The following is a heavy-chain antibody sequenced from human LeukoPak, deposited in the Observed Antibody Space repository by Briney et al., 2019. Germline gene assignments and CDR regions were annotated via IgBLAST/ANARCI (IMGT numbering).Heavy chain of an antibody. D-gene: IGHD5-12*01. CDR1: GFTFSSYS. J-gene: IGHJ4*02. CDR2: ISSSSSYI. Sequence: GGSLRLSCAASGFTFSSYSMNWVRQAPGEGLEWVSSISSSSSYIYYADSVKGRFTISRDNAKNSLYLQMNSLRAEDTAVYYCARARGGYGKYWGQGTLVTVSS. CDR3: ARARGGYGKY. V-gene: IGHV3-21*01.